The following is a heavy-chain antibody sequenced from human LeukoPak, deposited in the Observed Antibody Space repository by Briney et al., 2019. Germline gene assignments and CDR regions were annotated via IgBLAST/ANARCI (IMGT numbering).Heavy chain of an antibody. CDR2: IYHSGST. CDR3: ARGTTGKLLGY. D-gene: IGHD1-1*01. J-gene: IGHJ4*02. V-gene: IGHV4-59*01. Sequence: SETLSLTCTVSGGSISSYYWGWIRQPPGKGLEWIGSIYHSGSTYYNPSLKSRVTISVDTFKNQFSLKLSSVTAADTAVYYCARGTTGKLLGYWGQGTLVTVSS. CDR1: GGSISSYY.